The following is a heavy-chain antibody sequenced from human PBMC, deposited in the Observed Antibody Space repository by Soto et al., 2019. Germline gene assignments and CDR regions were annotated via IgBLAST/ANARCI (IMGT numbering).Heavy chain of an antibody. CDR3: PKGLGGSGSLTPRVDF. D-gene: IGHD3-10*01. Sequence: EVQLLESGGGLVQPGGSLRLSCAASGFTFNNYAMTWVRQAPGKGLEWVSAISGGGDTTSYADSVKGRFTVSRDGSKNTLYLQMSSLRAEDTALYYCPKGLGGSGSLTPRVDFWGQGTLVTVSS. J-gene: IGHJ4*02. CDR1: GFTFNNYA. V-gene: IGHV3-23*01. CDR2: ISGGGDTT.